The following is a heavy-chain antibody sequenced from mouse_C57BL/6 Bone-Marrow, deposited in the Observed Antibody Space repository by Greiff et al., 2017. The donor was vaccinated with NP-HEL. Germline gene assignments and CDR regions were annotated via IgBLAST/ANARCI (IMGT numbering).Heavy chain of an antibody. V-gene: IGHV1-20*01. CDR2: INPYNGDT. CDR3: ARRTGTWYFDV. J-gene: IGHJ1*03. Sequence: VQLQQSGPELVKPGDSVKISCKASGYSFTGYFMNWVMQSHGKSLEWIGRINPYNGDTFYNQKFKGKATLTVDKSSSTAHMELRSLTSEDSAVYYCARRTGTWYFDVWGTGTTVTVSS. D-gene: IGHD4-1*01. CDR1: GYSFTGYF.